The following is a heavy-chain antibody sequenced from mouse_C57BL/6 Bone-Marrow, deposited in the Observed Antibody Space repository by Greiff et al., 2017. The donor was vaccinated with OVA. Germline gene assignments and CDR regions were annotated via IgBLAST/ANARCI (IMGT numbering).Heavy chain of an antibody. V-gene: IGHV1-18*01. CDR1: GYTFTDYN. J-gene: IGHJ2*01. CDR3: ARGRITTVVDYFDY. CDR2: INPNNGGT. D-gene: IGHD1-1*01. Sequence: VQLKESGPELVKPGASVKIPCKASGYTFTDYNMDWVKQSHGKSLEWIGDINPNNGGTIYNQKFKGKATLTVDKSSSTAYMELRSLTSEDTAVYYCARGRITTVVDYFDYWGQGTTLTVSS.